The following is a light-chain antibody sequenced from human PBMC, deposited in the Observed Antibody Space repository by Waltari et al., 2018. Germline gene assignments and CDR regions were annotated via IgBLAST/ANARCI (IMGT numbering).Light chain of an antibody. V-gene: IGLV2-11*01. J-gene: IGLJ3*02. CDR2: DVT. Sequence: QSALTQPRSVSGSPGQSVTISCTGISRGVDDYQFVSWYQQHPGKAPKLMIHDVTKRPSGVPDRFSGSKSGNTASLTISGLQAEDEADYYCCSYVGSHTNWVFGGGTKVTVL. CDR1: SRGVDDYQF. CDR3: CSYVGSHTNWV.